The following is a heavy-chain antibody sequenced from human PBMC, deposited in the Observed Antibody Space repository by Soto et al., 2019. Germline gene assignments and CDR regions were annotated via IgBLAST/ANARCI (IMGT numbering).Heavy chain of an antibody. CDR1: GGSFSGYY. CDR2: INHSGST. Sequence: SETLSLTCAVYGGSFSGYYWSWIRQPPGKGLEWIGEINHSGSTNYNPSLKSRVTISVDTSKNQFSLKLCSVTAADTAVYYCASQHYYDSSGYYVVYWGQGTLVTVSS. CDR3: ASQHYYDSSGYYVVY. D-gene: IGHD3-22*01. J-gene: IGHJ4*02. V-gene: IGHV4-34*01.